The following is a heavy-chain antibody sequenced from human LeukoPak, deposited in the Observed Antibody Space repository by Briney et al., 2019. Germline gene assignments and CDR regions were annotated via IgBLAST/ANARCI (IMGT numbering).Heavy chain of an antibody. V-gene: IGHV3-23*01. CDR3: VKDPRDTYGTNWFVS. CDR1: GFSFENYA. Sequence: PGGSQRLSCVASGFSFENYAMSWVRQAPGKGLQWVSQISGTGGATWYAGFARDRFTISRDNSKKTLYLQMSGLRVEDTAMYYCVKDPRDTYGTNWFVSWGQGTLLTVSS. D-gene: IGHD2-21*01. J-gene: IGHJ5*01. CDR2: ISGTGGAT.